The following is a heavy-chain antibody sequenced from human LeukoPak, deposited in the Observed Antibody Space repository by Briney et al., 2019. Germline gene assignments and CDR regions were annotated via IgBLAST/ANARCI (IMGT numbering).Heavy chain of an antibody. V-gene: IGHV3-64D*06. CDR1: GFTFSTYL. CDR2: ISSNGGST. Sequence: PGGSLLLCCSASGFTFSTYLMHWVRQAPGKGLECVSAISSNGGSTYYADSVKGRFTITRDNSKNTLYLQMSSLRREDTAVYYCVKVLSATGSYGSYAYWGQGTLVTVSS. D-gene: IGHD1-26*01. J-gene: IGHJ4*02. CDR3: VKVLSATGSYGSYAY.